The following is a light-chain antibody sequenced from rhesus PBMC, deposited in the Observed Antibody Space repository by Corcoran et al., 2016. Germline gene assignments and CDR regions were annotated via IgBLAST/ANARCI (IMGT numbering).Light chain of an antibody. V-gene: IGKV1S14*01. CDR1: QGISNY. CDR2: YAY. J-gene: IGKJ1*01. Sequence: DIQMTQSPSSLSASVGDTVTITCRASQGISNYLDWYNQKPGKAPNPLIYYAYNLENGVPSRFSGSGAGTDFTLTISSLQPEDFAIYYCQQHNNYPPTFGQGTKVEIK. CDR3: QQHNNYPPT.